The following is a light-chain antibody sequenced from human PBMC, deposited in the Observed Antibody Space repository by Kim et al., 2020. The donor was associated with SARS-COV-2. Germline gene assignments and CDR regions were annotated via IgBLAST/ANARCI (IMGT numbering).Light chain of an antibody. Sequence: GASVKLTCTLSSGYSSYDITWHQQQPEKGPRYLMKLNSDGSHIKGDGIPDRFSGSSSGAERYLTISNLQTEDEADYYCHTWATAIVFGGGTQLTVL. J-gene: IGLJ2*01. CDR3: HTWATAIV. CDR2: LNSDGSH. CDR1: SGYSSYD. V-gene: IGLV4-69*01.